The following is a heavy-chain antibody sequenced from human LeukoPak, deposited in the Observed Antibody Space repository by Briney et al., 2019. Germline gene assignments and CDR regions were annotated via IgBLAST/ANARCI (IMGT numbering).Heavy chain of an antibody. V-gene: IGHV3-7*03. CDR1: GFIFSSFW. CDR2: IKPDGSEK. J-gene: IGHJ4*02. D-gene: IGHD3-10*01. CDR3: ARGSGSYTDFDY. Sequence: GGSLRLSCAASGFIFSSFWMGWVRQAPGKGLEWVANIKPDGSEKYYVDSVRGRFTISRDNAKNSLYLQMNSLRAEDTAVYYCARGSGSYTDFDYWGQGTLVTVSS.